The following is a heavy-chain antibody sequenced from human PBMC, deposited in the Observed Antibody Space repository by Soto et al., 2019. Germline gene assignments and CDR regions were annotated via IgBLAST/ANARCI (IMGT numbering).Heavy chain of an antibody. CDR3: AKGLDSGGWHPAYYGMDV. D-gene: IGHD6-19*01. Sequence: QVQVVESGGGVVQPGRSLRLSCTASGFTFSDYGMHWVRQAPGKGLEWVAVITYDGSHQYYADSVKGRFTISRDNSKNTVYVQRNSLRAEETAVYFGAKGLDSGGWHPAYYGMDVWGQGTTVTVSS. J-gene: IGHJ6*02. CDR2: ITYDGSHQ. CDR1: GFTFSDYG. V-gene: IGHV3-30*18.